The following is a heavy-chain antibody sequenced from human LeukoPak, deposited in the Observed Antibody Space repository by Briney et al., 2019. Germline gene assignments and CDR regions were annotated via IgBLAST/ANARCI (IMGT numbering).Heavy chain of an antibody. CDR2: IYYSGST. V-gene: IGHV4-59*01. CDR3: AREGDNSGYNDAFDI. D-gene: IGHD3-22*01. Sequence: SETLSLTCTVPGGSISSYYWSWIRQPPGKGLEWIGYIYYSGSTNYNPSLKSRVTISVDTSKNQFSLKLSSVTAADTAVYYCAREGDNSGYNDAFDIWGQGTMVTVSS. J-gene: IGHJ3*02. CDR1: GGSISSYY.